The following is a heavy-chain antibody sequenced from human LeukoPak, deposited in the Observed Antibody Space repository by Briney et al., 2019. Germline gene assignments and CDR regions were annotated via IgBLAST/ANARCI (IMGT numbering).Heavy chain of an antibody. CDR1: GYTFTAYA. Sequence: GASVKVSCKASGYTFTAYAMIWVRQAPGQGLEWVGWVNADSGQPTFAQGFAGRFVFSLDTSVNTTYLQINNLQTEDTATYYCAREVLRLDYWGQGTPVTVSS. V-gene: IGHV7-4-1*02. CDR2: VNADSGQP. J-gene: IGHJ4*02. CDR3: AREVLRLDY.